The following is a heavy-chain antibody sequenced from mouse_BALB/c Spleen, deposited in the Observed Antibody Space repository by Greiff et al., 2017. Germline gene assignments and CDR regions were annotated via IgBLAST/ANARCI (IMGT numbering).Heavy chain of an antibody. CDR3: ASEYYGSSLDY. D-gene: IGHD1-1*01. CDR1: GFSLTSYG. Sequence: VQLQQSGPGLVRPSQSLSITCTVSGFSLTSYGVHWVRQSPGQGLEWLGVICSGGSTDYNAAFISRMSISKDNSKSQVFFKMSSLQANDTAIYYCASEYYGSSLDYWGQGTTLTVSS. V-gene: IGHV2-2*02. J-gene: IGHJ2*01. CDR2: ICSGGST.